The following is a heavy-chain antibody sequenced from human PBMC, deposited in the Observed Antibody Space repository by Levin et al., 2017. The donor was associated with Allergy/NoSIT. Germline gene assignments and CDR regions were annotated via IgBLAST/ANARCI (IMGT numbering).Heavy chain of an antibody. D-gene: IGHD5-18*01. CDR2: ISSPGNTV. Sequence: GESLKISCGTSGFPFSSYEMNWVRQAPGKGLEWVSYISSPGNTVHYADSVKGRFTISRDNANNSLYLQMNSLRAEDTAVYFCARGAAYGYGHDWYFDLWGRGTLVTVSS. CDR1: GFPFSSYE. V-gene: IGHV3-48*03. J-gene: IGHJ2*01. CDR3: ARGAAYGYGHDWYFDL.